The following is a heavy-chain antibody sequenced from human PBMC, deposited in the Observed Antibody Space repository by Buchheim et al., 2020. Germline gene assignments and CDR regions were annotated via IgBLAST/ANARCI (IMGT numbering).Heavy chain of an antibody. CDR3: ARGTSDYYDSSGYPLPDY. CDR2: IHTNTGNP. CDR1: GYTFTSYA. D-gene: IGHD3-22*01. Sequence: QVQLVQSGAEEKKPGASVKVSCKASGYTFTSYAMNWVRQAPGQGLEWMGWIHTNTGNPTFAQGFTRRFVFSLDTSVSTAYLQISSLKAEDTAVYYCARGTSDYYDSSGYPLPDYWGQGTL. V-gene: IGHV7-4-1*02. J-gene: IGHJ4*02.